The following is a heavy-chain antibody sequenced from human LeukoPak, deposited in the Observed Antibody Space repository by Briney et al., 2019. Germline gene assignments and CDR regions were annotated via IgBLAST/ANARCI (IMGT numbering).Heavy chain of an antibody. D-gene: IGHD5-18*01. Sequence: SETLSLTCTVSGYSISSGYYWGWIRQPPGKGLEWIGSIYHSGSTYYNPSLKSRVTISVDTSKNQFSLKLSSVTAADTAVYYCASVDTAMADFDYWGQGTLVTVSS. CDR1: GYSISSGYY. CDR2: IYHSGST. CDR3: ASVDTAMADFDY. J-gene: IGHJ4*02. V-gene: IGHV4-38-2*02.